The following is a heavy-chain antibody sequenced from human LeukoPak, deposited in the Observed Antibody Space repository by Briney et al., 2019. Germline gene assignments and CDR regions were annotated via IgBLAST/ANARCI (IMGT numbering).Heavy chain of an antibody. CDR3: ARGDYGEKFFDY. J-gene: IGHJ4*02. CDR1: GGSIISSSYY. V-gene: IGHV4-39*01. D-gene: IGHD4-17*01. Sequence: PSETLSLTCTVSGGSIISSSYYWGWIRQPPGKVLEWIGSIYYSRRTYYNPSLKSRVTISVDTSKNQFSLKLSSVTAADTAVYYCARGDYGEKFFDYWGQGTLVTVSS. CDR2: IYYSRRT.